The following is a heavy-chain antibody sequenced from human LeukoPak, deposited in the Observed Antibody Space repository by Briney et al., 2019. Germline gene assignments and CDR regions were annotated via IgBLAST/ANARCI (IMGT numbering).Heavy chain of an antibody. CDR3: ARGYYGSGSYYRHYYYYYMDV. Sequence: SETLSLTCAVYGGSFSGYYWSWIRQPPGKGLEWIGEINHSGSTNYNPSLKSRVTISVDTSKNQFSLKLSSVTAADTAVYYCARGYYGSGSYYRHYYYYYMDVWGKGTTVTISS. V-gene: IGHV4-34*01. CDR1: GGSFSGYY. J-gene: IGHJ6*03. CDR2: INHSGST. D-gene: IGHD3-10*01.